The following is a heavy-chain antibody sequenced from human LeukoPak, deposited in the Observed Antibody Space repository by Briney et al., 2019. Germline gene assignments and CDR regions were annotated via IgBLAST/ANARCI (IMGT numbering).Heavy chain of an antibody. CDR1: GFTFSDHY. V-gene: IGHV3-11*04. Sequence: GGSLRLSCAASGFTFSDHYMSWIRQAPGKGLEWVSYISHTGTTMYYADSVKGRFTLSRDNARNSLYLQMNSLRAEDTAVYYCARDRGVLYYFDYWGQGTLVTVSS. J-gene: IGHJ4*02. CDR3: ARDRGVLYYFDY. CDR2: ISHTGTTM. D-gene: IGHD3-10*01.